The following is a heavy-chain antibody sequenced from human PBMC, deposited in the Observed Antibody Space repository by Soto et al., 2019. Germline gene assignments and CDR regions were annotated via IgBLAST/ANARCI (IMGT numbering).Heavy chain of an antibody. CDR2: INPSGGST. Sequence: QVQLVQSGAEVKKPGASVKVSCKASGYIFTNHYIHWVRQPPGQGLEWMGIINPSGGSTNYLQKFQGRVTMTRDTSTSTVYMELSSLRSEDTAVYFCARADYYDSSGFDYDYCGQGTLVTVSS. CDR1: GYIFTNHY. CDR3: ARADYYDSSGFDYDY. D-gene: IGHD3-22*01. J-gene: IGHJ4*02. V-gene: IGHV1-46*01.